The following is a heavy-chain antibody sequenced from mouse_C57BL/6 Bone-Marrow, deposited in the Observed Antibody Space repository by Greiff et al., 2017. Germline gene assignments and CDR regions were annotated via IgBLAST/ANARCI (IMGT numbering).Heavy chain of an antibody. V-gene: IGHV14-4*01. CDR2: IDPENGAT. CDR3: TTRIITTVVAPYYFDY. Sequence: VQLKESGAELVRPGASVKLSCTASGFNIKDDYMHWVKQRPEQGLAWIGWIDPENGATEYASKFPGTATITADPSSNPAYLQLSSLTSEDTAVYYCTTRIITTVVAPYYFDYGGKGTTLTVSS. D-gene: IGHD1-1*01. CDR1: GFNIKDDY. J-gene: IGHJ2*01.